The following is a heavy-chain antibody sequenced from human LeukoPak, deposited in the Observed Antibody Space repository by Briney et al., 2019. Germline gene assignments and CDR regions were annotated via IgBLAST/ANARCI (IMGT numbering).Heavy chain of an antibody. D-gene: IGHD3-3*02. CDR3: IAHFPYFYGFDV. CDR1: GFTIGTAW. V-gene: IGHV3-15*01. J-gene: IGHJ6*04. CDR2: IKSEGEGATT. Sequence: PGVSLRLSCVSSGFTIGTAWMSWVRQAPGKGLEWLGHIKSEGEGATTDYAAPAKGRFAISRDDSKNVIYLQMSSLKIDDTAIYYCIAHFPYFYGFDVWGKGTTVTVSS.